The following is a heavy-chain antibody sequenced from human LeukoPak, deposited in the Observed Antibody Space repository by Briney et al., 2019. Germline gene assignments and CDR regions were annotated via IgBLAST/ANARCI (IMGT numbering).Heavy chain of an antibody. CDR2: IYSGD. V-gene: IGHV3-53*01. J-gene: IGHJ4*02. Sequence: GGSLRLSCVPSGFSVGTNYMTWVRQAPGKGLEWVSVIYSGDNADSVKGRFTISRDTPKNTLYLQMNSLRVEDTAVYYCARGGLELDYWGQGTLVTVAS. CDR1: GFSVGTNY. CDR3: ARGGLELDY. D-gene: IGHD1-7*01.